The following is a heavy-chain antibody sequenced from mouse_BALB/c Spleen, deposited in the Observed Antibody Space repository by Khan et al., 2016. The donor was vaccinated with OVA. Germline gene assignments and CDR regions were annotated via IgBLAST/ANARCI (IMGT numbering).Heavy chain of an antibody. V-gene: IGHV5-6-3*01. J-gene: IGHJ2*01. CDR2: INSNGGST. CDR3: ARMARTIN. CDR1: GFTFSSYG. Sequence: EVELVESGGGLVQPGGSLKLSCAASGFTFSSYGMSWVRQTPDKRLELVATINSNGGSTYYPDSVKGRFTLYRDNAKNTLYLQMSSLKSEDTAMDYCARMARTINWGQGTTLTVAS.